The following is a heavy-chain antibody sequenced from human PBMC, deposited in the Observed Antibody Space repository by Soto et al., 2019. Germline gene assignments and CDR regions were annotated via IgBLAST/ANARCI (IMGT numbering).Heavy chain of an antibody. V-gene: IGHV2-70*01. CDR2: INWDNNE. CDR3: ARIPHYSDSYYLDY. Sequence: SGPTLVNPTQTLTLTCTFSGFSLSTLGTCVAWIRQPPGKALEWLALINWDNNEYYSTSLKTRLTISRDTSKNQVVLTMTNVDPVDTATYYCARIPHYSDSYYLDYWGQGTLVTVSS. J-gene: IGHJ4*02. D-gene: IGHD2-21*01. CDR1: GFSLSTLGTC.